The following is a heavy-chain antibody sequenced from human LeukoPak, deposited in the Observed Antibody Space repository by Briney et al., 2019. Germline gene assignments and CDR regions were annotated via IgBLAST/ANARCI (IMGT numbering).Heavy chain of an antibody. CDR1: GFTFSRYW. Sequence: GESLRLSCAASGFTFSRYWMHWVRQAPGEGLVWVSRIDPDDSGSSYADSVKGRFTISRDNAKNTLWLQMNSLRADDTAVYYCAGVRAGANRAFDFWGQGTVVAVSS. CDR3: AGVRAGANRAFDF. V-gene: IGHV3-74*01. D-gene: IGHD4/OR15-4a*01. CDR2: IDPDDSGS. J-gene: IGHJ3*01.